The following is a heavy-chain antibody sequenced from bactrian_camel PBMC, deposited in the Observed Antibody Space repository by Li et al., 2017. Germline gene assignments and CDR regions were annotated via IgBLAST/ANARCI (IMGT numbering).Heavy chain of an antibody. Sequence: RLSCEVSGYGSNTNGKCMGWFRQAPGREREGVATIYSDGSSLWYGDSAKGRFIISQENEDTLYLQMNSLKTEDTAAYYCAVVIRGGGRLRFGYWGQGTQVTVS. D-gene: IGHD4*01. CDR1: GYGSNTNG. J-gene: IGHJ6*01. CDR3: AVVIRGGGRLRFGY. CDR2: IYSDGSSL. V-gene: IGHV3-3*01.